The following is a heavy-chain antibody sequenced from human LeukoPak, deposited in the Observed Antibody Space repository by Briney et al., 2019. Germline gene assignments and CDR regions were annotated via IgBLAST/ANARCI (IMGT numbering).Heavy chain of an antibody. CDR3: TKDSALWDFWNGYYLFDY. V-gene: IGHV3-23*01. CDR2: ISGSGGST. CDR1: GFTFSSYA. Sequence: GGSLRLSCAASGFTFSSYAMSWVRQAPGKGLEWVSAISGSGGSTYYADSVKGRFTISRDNSKNTLYLQMNSLRAEDTAVYYCTKDSALWDFWNGYYLFDYWGQGTLVTVSS. D-gene: IGHD3-3*01. J-gene: IGHJ4*02.